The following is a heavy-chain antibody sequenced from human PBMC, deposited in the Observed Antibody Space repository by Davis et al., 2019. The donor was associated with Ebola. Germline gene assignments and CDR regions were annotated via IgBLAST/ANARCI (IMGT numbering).Heavy chain of an antibody. CDR3: ARHWRYSSSWYWFDP. Sequence: SETLSLTCAVYGGSFSGYYWSWIRQPPGKGLEWIGEINHSGSTNYNPSLKSRVTISVDTSKNQFSLKLSSVTAADTAVYYCARHWRYSSSWYWFDPWGQGTLVTVSS. CDR2: INHSGST. CDR1: GGSFSGYY. D-gene: IGHD6-13*01. V-gene: IGHV4-34*01. J-gene: IGHJ5*02.